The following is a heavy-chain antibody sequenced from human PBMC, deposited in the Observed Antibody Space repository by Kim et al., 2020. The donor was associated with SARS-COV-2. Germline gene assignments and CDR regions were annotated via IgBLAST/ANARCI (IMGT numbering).Heavy chain of an antibody. D-gene: IGHD3-22*01. V-gene: IGHV4-59*13. Sequence: SETLSLTCTVSGGSISSYYWSWIRQPPGKGLEWIGYIYYSGSTNYNPSLKSRVTISVDTSKNQFSLKLSSVTAADTAVYYCARNYYDSSGYYLRLDNAFDIWGQGTMVTVSS. CDR2: IYYSGST. CDR3: ARNYYDSSGYYLRLDNAFDI. CDR1: GGSISSYY. J-gene: IGHJ3*02.